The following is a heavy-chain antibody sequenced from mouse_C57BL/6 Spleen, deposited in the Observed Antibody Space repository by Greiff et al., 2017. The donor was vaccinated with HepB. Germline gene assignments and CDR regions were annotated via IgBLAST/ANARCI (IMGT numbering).Heavy chain of an antibody. V-gene: IGHV1-54*01. CDR1: GYAFTNYL. Sequence: VQRVESGAELVRPGPSVKVSCKASGYAFTNYLIEWIKQRPGQGLEWIGVINPGSGGTNYNEKFKGKATLTADKSSSTAYMQLSSLTSEDSAVYFCARSELLDVWGTGTTVTVSS. CDR2: INPGSGGT. J-gene: IGHJ1*03. CDR3: ARSELLDV.